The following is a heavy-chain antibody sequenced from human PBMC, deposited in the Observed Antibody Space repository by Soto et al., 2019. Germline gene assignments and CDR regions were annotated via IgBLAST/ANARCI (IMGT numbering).Heavy chain of an antibody. J-gene: IGHJ6*03. CDR1: GGSXSSYY. V-gene: IGHV4-59*01. CDR3: ARDAFGDYGDYFAYYMDV. CDR2: IYYSGST. Sequence: SETLSLTCTVSGGSXSSYYWXXXXQPXXXXLEWIGYIYYSGSTDYNPSLKSRVTVSVDTSKNQFSLELSSVTASDTAVYYCARDAFGDYGDYFAYYMDVWGKGTTVTVSS. D-gene: IGHD4-17*01.